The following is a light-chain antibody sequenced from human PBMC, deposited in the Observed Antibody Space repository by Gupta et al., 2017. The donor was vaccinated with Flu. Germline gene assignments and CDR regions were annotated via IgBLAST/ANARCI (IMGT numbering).Light chain of an antibody. CDR3: QAWDSSTEGV. CDR2: QDS. V-gene: IGLV3-1*01. J-gene: IGLJ1*01. Sequence: SYELTQPPSVSVSPGQTASITCSGDKLGDKYACWYQQKPGQSPVLVIYQDSKRPSGIPDRFSGSNSGNTATLTISGTQAMDEADYYCQAWDSSTEGVFGTGTKVTVL. CDR1: KLGDKY.